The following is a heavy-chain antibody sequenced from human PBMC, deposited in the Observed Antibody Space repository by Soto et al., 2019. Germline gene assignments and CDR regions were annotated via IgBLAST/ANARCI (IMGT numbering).Heavy chain of an antibody. CDR1: GFTFSSYG. D-gene: IGHD5-12*01. J-gene: IGHJ6*02. V-gene: IGHV3-30*18. CDR2: ISYDGSNK. CDR3: AKDMRVEDGYNRFDYYYYYGMDV. Sequence: QVQLVESGGGVVQPGRSLRLSCAASGFTFSSYGMHWVRQAPGKGLEWVAVISYDGSNKYYADSVKGRFTISRDNSKNTLYLQMNSLRAEDTAVYYCAKDMRVEDGYNRFDYYYYYGMDVWGQGTTVTVSS.